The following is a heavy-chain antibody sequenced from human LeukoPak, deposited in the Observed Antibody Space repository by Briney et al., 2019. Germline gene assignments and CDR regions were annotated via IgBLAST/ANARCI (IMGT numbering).Heavy chain of an antibody. CDR1: GFTFSSYS. CDR3: ARTPGYSSSWYGA. J-gene: IGHJ5*02. CDR2: ISSSNSYI. Sequence: GGSLRLSCAAPGFTFSSYSMNWVRQAPGKGLEWVSSISSSNSYIYYADSVKGRFTISRDNAKNSLYLQMNSLRAEDTAVYYCARTPGYSSSWYGAWGQGTLVTVSS. V-gene: IGHV3-21*01. D-gene: IGHD6-13*01.